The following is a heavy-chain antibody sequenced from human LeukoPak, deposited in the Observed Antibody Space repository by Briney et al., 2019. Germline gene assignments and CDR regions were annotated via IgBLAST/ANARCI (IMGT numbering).Heavy chain of an antibody. CDR2: IYYSGSA. V-gene: IGHV4-39*07. CDR3: AREEDREAFDI. Sequence: SETLSLTCTVSGGSISSSSYYWGWIRQPPGKGLEWIGSIYYSGSAYYNPSLKSRVTISVDTSKNQFSLKLSSVTAADTAVYYCAREEDREAFDIWGQGTMVTVSS. CDR1: GGSISSSSYY. J-gene: IGHJ3*02. D-gene: IGHD5-24*01.